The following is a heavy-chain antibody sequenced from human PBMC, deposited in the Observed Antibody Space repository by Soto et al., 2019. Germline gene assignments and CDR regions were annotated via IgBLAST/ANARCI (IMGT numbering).Heavy chain of an antibody. J-gene: IGHJ4*02. Sequence: SETLSLTCTVSGGSISSVGYYWSWIRQHPGKGLEWIGYIYYSGSTYYNPSLKSRVTISVDTSKNQFSLKLSSVTAADTAVYYCARELLRYFDWAFDYWGQGTLVTVSS. V-gene: IGHV4-31*03. CDR3: ARELLRYFDWAFDY. CDR1: GGSISSVGYY. CDR2: IYYSGST. D-gene: IGHD3-9*01.